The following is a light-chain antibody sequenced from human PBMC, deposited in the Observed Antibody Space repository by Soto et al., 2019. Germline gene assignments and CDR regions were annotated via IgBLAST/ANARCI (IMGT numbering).Light chain of an antibody. CDR3: QQYGNSPQP. CDR1: QSVNSSY. V-gene: IGKV3-20*01. CDR2: GAS. J-gene: IGKJ1*01. Sequence: NVVTQAKGVVLFCPGVRVTISRRASQSVNSSYLAWYQHKPGQAPRLLIYGASTRATGIPDRFSGSGSGTDFTLTIARLEPGDFPVYYCQQYGNSPQPFGQGTKVDIK.